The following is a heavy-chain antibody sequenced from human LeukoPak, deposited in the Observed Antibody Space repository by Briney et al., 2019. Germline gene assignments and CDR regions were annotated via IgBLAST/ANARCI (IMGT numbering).Heavy chain of an antibody. CDR3: FVTFNYYYYYGMDV. V-gene: IGHV3-15*01. CDR1: GFTFSNAW. J-gene: IGHJ6*02. Sequence: PGGSLRLSCAASGFTFSNAWMSWVRQAPGKGLGWVGRIRSKTDGGTTDYAAPVKGRFTISRDDSKNTLYLQMNSLKTEDTAVYYCFVTFNYYYYYGMDVWGQGTTVTVSS. D-gene: IGHD3-3*02. CDR2: IRSKTDGGTT.